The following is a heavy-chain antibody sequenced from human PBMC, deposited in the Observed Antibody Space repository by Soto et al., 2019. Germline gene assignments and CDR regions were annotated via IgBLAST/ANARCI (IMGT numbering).Heavy chain of an antibody. J-gene: IGHJ5*02. CDR3: ARVADYDFWSGYSTAYRTFDP. D-gene: IGHD3-3*01. CDR2: IYYSGST. Sequence: SETLSLTCTVSGGSISSYYWSWIRQPPGKGLEWIGYIYYSGSTNYNPSLKSRVTISVDASKNQFSLKLSSVTAADTAVYYCARVADYDFWSGYSTAYRTFDPWGQGTLVTVS. CDR1: GGSISSYY. V-gene: IGHV4-59*01.